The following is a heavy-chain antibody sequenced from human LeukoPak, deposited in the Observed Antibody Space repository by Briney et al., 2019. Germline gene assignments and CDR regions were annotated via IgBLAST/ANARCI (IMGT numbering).Heavy chain of an antibody. CDR2: ISGSGGST. J-gene: IGHJ4*02. D-gene: IGHD3-22*01. V-gene: IGHV3-23*01. CDR1: GFTFSSYA. CDR3: AKGSNYYDSSGYSRSRVTKVAIDY. Sequence: PGGSLRLSCAASGFTFSSYAMSWVRQAPGEGLEWVSAISGSGGSTYYADSVKGRFTISRDNSKNTLYLQMNSLRAEDTAVYYCAKGSNYYDSSGYSRSRVTKVAIDYWGQGTLVTVSS.